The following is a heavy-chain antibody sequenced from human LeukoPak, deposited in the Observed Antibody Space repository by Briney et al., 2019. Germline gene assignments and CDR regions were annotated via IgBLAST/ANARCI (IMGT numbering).Heavy chain of an antibody. V-gene: IGHV3-23*01. D-gene: IGHD3-22*01. CDR1: GFTFTNYA. CDR2: IIANGGRA. J-gene: IGHJ4*02. CDR3: AKVPYYYDSSGYIYFDY. Sequence: QAGGSLRLSCAASGFTFTNYAMSWVRQAPGKGLEWVSSIIANGGRAYYADSVEGRFTISRDNSEHTLYLQMNSLRAEDTAVYYCAKVPYYYDSSGYIYFDYWGQGTLVTVSS.